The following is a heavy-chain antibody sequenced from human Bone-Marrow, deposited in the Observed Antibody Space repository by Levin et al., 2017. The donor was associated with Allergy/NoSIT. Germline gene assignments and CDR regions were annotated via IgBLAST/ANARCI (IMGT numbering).Heavy chain of an antibody. J-gene: IGHJ4*02. CDR3: AKDWGRSGKYPYFDY. D-gene: IGHD1-26*01. Sequence: GGSLRLSCAASGFTFSNYAMNWVRQATGKGLEWVSGIGGSGDFTYYADSVKGRFIISRDNSKNTLYLQMNTLGAGDTALYYCAKDWGRSGKYPYFDYWGQGTLLTVSS. CDR2: IGGSGDFT. CDR1: GFTFSNYA. V-gene: IGHV3-23*01.